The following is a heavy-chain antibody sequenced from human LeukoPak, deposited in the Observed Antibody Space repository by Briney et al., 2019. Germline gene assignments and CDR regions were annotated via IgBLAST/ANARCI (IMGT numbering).Heavy chain of an antibody. CDR3: AKLDFYGSGSPLGF. CDR2: IYYSGST. Sequence: QPSETLSLTCTVSGGSISSYYWSWIRQPPGKGLEWIGYIYYSGSTNYNPSLKSRVTISVDTSKNQFSLKLSSVTAADTAVYYCAKLDFYGSGSPLGFWGQGTLVTVSS. J-gene: IGHJ4*02. D-gene: IGHD3-10*01. CDR1: GGSISSYY. V-gene: IGHV4-59*12.